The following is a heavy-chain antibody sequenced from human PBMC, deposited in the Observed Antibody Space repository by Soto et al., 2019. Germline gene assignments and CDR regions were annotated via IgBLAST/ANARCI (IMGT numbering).Heavy chain of an antibody. CDR1: GFTFSDYG. D-gene: IGHD1-1*01. J-gene: IGHJ4*02. Sequence: QVQLVESGGGVVQPGRSLRLSCGVSGFTFSDYGMHWVRQAPGKGLEWVGIISYDGRNKFYGDSVKGRLTISRDNSKNTMYLQMNSLLPEGTAVYYCAKDRHTWIRIGYFDYWGQGTLVTISS. CDR2: ISYDGRNK. CDR3: AKDRHTWIRIGYFDY. V-gene: IGHV3-30*18.